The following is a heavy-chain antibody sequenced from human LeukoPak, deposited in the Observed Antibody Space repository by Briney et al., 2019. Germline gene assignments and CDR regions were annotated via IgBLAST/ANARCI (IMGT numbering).Heavy chain of an antibody. D-gene: IGHD6-6*01. CDR2: ISYSGTT. J-gene: IGHJ6*03. V-gene: IGHV4-59*12. CDR1: GFTFSSYA. CDR3: ARDFSSSSTVYYYYYMDV. Sequence: GSLRLSCAASGFTFSSYAMSWVRQPPGKGLEWIGTISYSGTTYYSPSLKSRVTISLDTSKNQFSLKLSSVTAADTAIYYCARDFSSSSTVYYYYYMDVWGKGTTVTVSS.